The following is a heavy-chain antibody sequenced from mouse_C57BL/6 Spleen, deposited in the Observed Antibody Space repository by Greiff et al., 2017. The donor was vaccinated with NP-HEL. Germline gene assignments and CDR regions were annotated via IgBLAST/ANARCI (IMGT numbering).Heavy chain of an antibody. V-gene: IGHV1-82*01. J-gene: IGHJ2*01. D-gene: IGHD1-1*01. CDR1: GYAFSSSW. Sequence: QVQLQQSGPELVKPGASVKISCKASGYAFSSSWMNWVKQRPGKGLEWIGRIYPGDGDTNYNGKFKGKATLTADKSSSTAYMQLSSLTSEDSAVYCCARGTYYGSSSDYWGQGTTLTVSS. CDR2: IYPGDGDT. CDR3: ARGTYYGSSSDY.